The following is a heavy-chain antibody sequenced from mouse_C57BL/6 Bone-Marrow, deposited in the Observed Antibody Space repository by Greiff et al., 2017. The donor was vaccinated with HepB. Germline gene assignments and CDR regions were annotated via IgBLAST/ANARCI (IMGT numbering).Heavy chain of an antibody. CDR1: GFTFSDYY. Sequence: EVNVVESEGGLVQPGSSMKLSCTASGFTFSDYYMAWVRQVPEKGLEWVANINYDGSSTYYLDSLKSRFIISRDNAKNILYLQMSSLKSEDTATYYCARDGYDYDGYFDVWGTGTTVTVSS. CDR2: INYDGSST. CDR3: ARDGYDYDGYFDV. J-gene: IGHJ1*03. D-gene: IGHD2-4*01. V-gene: IGHV5-16*01.